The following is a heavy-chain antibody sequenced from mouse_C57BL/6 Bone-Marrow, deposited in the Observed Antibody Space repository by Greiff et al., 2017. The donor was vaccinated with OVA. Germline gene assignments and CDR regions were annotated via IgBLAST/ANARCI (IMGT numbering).Heavy chain of an antibody. J-gene: IGHJ4*01. CDR2: IYPRSGNT. V-gene: IGHV1-81*01. CDR3: ARGKSYYAMDY. CDR1: GYTFTSYG. Sequence: QVHVKQSGAELARPGASVKLSCKASGYTFTSYGISWVKQRTGQGLEWIGEIYPRSGNTYYNEKFKGKATLTANKSSSTAYMELRSLTSEDSAVYFCARGKSYYAMDYWGQGTSVTVSS.